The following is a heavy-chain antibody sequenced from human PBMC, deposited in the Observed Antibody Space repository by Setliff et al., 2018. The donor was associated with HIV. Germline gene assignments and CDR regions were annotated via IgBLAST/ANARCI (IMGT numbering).Heavy chain of an antibody. CDR3: ARDRYTWNYGKNYMDV. CDR1: GGSFSGYY. J-gene: IGHJ6*03. Sequence: SETLSLTCAVYGGSFSGYYWSWIRQSPGKGLEWIGEINHSGSTKYNPSLKSRVTISVDTSKNQFSLKLSSVTAADTAVYYCARDRYTWNYGKNYMDVWGKGTTVTVS. V-gene: IGHV4-34*01. CDR2: INHSGST. D-gene: IGHD1-7*01.